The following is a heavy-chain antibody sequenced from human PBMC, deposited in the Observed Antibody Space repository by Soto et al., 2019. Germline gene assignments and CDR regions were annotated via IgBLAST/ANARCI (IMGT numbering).Heavy chain of an antibody. D-gene: IGHD6-13*01. CDR3: VRHIGRRAAASLLKYNWFDP. CDR1: GGSISSYY. CDR2: IYYSGST. V-gene: IGHV4-59*01. J-gene: IGHJ5*02. Sequence: SETLSLTCTVSGGSISSYYWSWIRQPPGKGLEWIGYIYYSGSTNYNPSLKSRVTISVDTSKNQFSLKLSSVTAADTAVYYCVRHIGRRAAASLLKYNWFDPWGQGTLVTVSS.